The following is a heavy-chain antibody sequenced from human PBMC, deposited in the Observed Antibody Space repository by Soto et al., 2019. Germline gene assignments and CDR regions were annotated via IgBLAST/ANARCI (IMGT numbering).Heavy chain of an antibody. V-gene: IGHV4-31*03. D-gene: IGHD2-2*01. J-gene: IGHJ5*02. CDR1: GGSISSGGYY. Sequence: SETLSLTCTVSGGSISSGGYYWSWIRQHPGQGLEWIGYIYYSGSTCYNPSLRRRVTISVDTSKNQFSLKLSSVTAADTAVYYCASSTSPINWFDPWGQGTLVTVPQ. CDR2: IYYSGST. CDR3: ASSTSPINWFDP.